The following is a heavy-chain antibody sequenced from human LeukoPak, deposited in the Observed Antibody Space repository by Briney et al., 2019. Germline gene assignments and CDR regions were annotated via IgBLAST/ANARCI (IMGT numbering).Heavy chain of an antibody. J-gene: IGHJ3*02. D-gene: IGHD3-3*01. CDR1: GASISSSNW. CDR3: ARPRSGYYDAFDI. V-gene: IGHV4-4*02. CDR2: IYHSGST. Sequence: SETLSLTCAVSGASISSSNWWSWVRQPPGKGLEWIGEIYHSGSTNYNPSLNPSLKSRVTISVDKSKNQFSLKLNSVTAADTAVYYCARPRSGYYDAFDIWGQGTMVTVSS.